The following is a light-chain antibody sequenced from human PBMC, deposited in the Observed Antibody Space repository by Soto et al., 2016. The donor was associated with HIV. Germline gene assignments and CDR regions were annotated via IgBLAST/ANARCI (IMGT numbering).Light chain of an antibody. Sequence: SYELTQPPSVSVAPGKTANITCGGDNIGSKSVHWSQQKPGQAPVLVVYDDRDRPSGIPERFSGSNSGNTATLTISRVEAGDEADYYCQLWASEVVFGGGTKLTVL. CDR2: DDR. CDR3: QLWASEVV. J-gene: IGLJ2*01. CDR1: NIGSKS. V-gene: IGLV3-21*03.